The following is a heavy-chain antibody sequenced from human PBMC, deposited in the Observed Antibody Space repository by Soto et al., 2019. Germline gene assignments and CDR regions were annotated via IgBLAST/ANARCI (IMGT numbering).Heavy chain of an antibody. CDR2: IHYSGST. CDR3: ARGHDSSGYSPDPYYYYAMDV. CDR1: GGSISRGGYH. V-gene: IGHV4-31*03. D-gene: IGHD3-22*01. J-gene: IGHJ6*02. Sequence: QVQLQESGPGLVKPSQTLSLTCTVSGGSISRGGYHWSRIRQHPGKGLEWIGYIHYSGSTYYNPSLKSRVTISVNTSKNPFSLKLSSVTAADTAVYYCARGHDSSGYSPDPYYYYAMDVWGQGTTVTVSS.